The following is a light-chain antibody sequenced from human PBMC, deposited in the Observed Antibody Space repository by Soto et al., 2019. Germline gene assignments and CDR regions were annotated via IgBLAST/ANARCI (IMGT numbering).Light chain of an antibody. CDR3: MQALQTPFT. V-gene: IGKV2-28*01. CDR1: QSLLQTNGNTY. J-gene: IGKJ4*01. CDR2: LAT. Sequence: DIVMTQSPLSLPVTPGEPASISCRSSQSLLQTNGNTYLDWYLQKPGQSPQLLISLATNRASGVPDRFSGRGSGTDFTLKISRVEAEDVGVYYCMQALQTPFTFGGGTKVEIK.